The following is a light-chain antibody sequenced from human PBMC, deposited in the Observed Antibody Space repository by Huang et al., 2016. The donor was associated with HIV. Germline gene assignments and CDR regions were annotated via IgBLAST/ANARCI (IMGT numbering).Light chain of an antibody. V-gene: IGKV3-15*01. Sequence: EIVLTQSPATLSVSPGERATLSCRASQSISTYLAWYQHKPAQAPRLLIYGASTRASGIPARFSGSGFGTEFTLTISSLQSEDFAVYYCQQYNNWPPEVTFGPGTKVDIK. CDR3: QQYNNWPPEVT. CDR2: GAS. J-gene: IGKJ3*01. CDR1: QSISTY.